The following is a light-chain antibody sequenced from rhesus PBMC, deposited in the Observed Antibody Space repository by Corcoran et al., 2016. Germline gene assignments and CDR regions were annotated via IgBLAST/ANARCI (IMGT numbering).Light chain of an antibody. CDR2: EVS. Sequence: AALTQPRSVSGSPGQSVTLSCTGTSSDLGGYNYVSWYQQHPGTAPKLMIYEVSKRPPGVSDRFSGSKSGNTASLTISGLQAEDAADYYCSSYAGSNTYIFGAGTRLTVL. J-gene: IGLJ1*01. CDR3: SSYAGSNTYI. V-gene: IGLV2-32*02. CDR1: SSDLGGYNY.